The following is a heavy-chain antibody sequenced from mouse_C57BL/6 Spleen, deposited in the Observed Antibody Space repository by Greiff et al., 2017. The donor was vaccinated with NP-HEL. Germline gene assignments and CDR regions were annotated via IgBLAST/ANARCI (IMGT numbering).Heavy chain of an antibody. CDR1: GFTFSSYA. Sequence: EVQVVESGEGLVKPGGSLKLSCAASGFTFSSYAMSWVRQTPEKRLEWVAYISSGGDYIYYADTVKGRFTISRDNARNTLYLQMSSLKSEDTAMYYCTRGGDYYGSSLFAYWGQGTLVTVSA. V-gene: IGHV5-9-1*02. CDR3: TRGGDYYGSSLFAY. CDR2: ISSGGDYI. D-gene: IGHD1-1*01. J-gene: IGHJ3*01.